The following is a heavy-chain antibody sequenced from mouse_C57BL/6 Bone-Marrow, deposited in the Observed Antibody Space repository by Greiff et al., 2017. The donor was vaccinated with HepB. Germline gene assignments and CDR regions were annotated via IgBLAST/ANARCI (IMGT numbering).Heavy chain of an antibody. J-gene: IGHJ2*01. Sequence: VQLKQSGAELVRPGASVKLSCTASGFNIKDYYMHWVKQRPEQGLEWIGRIDPEDGDTEYAPKFQGKATMTADTSSNTAYLQLSSLTSEDTAVYYCTPQAYYSKAYFDYWGQGTTLTVSS. CDR2: IDPEDGDT. D-gene: IGHD2-5*01. CDR3: TPQAYYSKAYFDY. CDR1: GFNIKDYY. V-gene: IGHV14-1*01.